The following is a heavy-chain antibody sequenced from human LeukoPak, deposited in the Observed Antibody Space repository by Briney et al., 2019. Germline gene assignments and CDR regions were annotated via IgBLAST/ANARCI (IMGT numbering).Heavy chain of an antibody. J-gene: IGHJ6*02. D-gene: IGHD1-26*01. CDR2: FEPEDGET. CDR3: ATEQVGGSYPYYYGMDV. V-gene: IGHV1-24*01. Sequence: ASVKVSCKASGYTFTGYYMHWERQAPGKGLEWMGGFEPEDGETIYAQEFQGRVTMTEDTSTDTAYMELSSLRSEDTAVYYCATEQVGGSYPYYYGMDVWGQGTTVTVS. CDR1: GYTFTGYY.